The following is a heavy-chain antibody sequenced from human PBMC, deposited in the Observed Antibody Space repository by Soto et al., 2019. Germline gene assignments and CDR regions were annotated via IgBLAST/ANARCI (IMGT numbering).Heavy chain of an antibody. V-gene: IGHV1-18*01. CDR1: GYTFTSYC. CDR3: ARMGGYMTNGYYYGMDV. J-gene: IGHJ6*02. D-gene: IGHD1-1*01. Sequence: ASVNVSCKSSGYTFTSYCISWVRQAPGQGLEWMGWISAYNGNTNYAQKLQGRVTMTTDTSTSTAYMELRSLRSDDTAVYYCARMGGYMTNGYYYGMDVWGQGTTVTVSS. CDR2: ISAYNGNT.